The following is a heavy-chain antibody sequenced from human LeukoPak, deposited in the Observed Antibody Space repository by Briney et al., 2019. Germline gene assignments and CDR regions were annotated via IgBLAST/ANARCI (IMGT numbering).Heavy chain of an antibody. J-gene: IGHJ4*02. CDR3: ARDFEYYYDSSGKVIDY. D-gene: IGHD3-22*01. CDR2: ISSSSSYI. CDR1: GFTFSSYS. Sequence: GGSLRLSCAASGFTFSSYSMNWVRQAPGKGLEWVSSISSSSSYIYYADSVKGRFTISRDNAKNSLYLQMNSLRAENTAVYYCARDFEYYYDSSGKVIDYWGQGTLVTVSS. V-gene: IGHV3-21*01.